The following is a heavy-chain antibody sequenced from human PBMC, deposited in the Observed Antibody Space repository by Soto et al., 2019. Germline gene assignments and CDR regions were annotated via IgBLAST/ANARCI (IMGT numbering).Heavy chain of an antibody. CDR1: GGSFSGYY. Sequence: SETLSLTCAVYGGSFSGYYWSWIRQPPGKGLEWIGEINHSGSTNYNPSLKSRVTISVDTSKNQFSLKLSSVTAADTAVYYCARRPRLRTVTTFWFDPWGQGTLVTVSS. D-gene: IGHD4-17*01. CDR2: INHSGST. J-gene: IGHJ5*02. V-gene: IGHV4-34*01. CDR3: ARRPRLRTVTTFWFDP.